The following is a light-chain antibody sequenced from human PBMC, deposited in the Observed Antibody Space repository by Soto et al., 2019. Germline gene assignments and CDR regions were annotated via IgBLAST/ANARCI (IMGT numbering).Light chain of an antibody. CDR3: CSYAGTSTYYV. J-gene: IGLJ1*01. CDR1: SSDVGSYNL. V-gene: IGLV2-23*02. CDR2: EVT. Sequence: QSVLTQPASVSGSPGQSITISCTGTSSDVGSYNLVSWYQQHPGKAPKLMISEVTKRPSGVSNRFSGSKSGNTASLTISGLQAEDETDYYCCSYAGTSTYYVFGTGTKVTVL.